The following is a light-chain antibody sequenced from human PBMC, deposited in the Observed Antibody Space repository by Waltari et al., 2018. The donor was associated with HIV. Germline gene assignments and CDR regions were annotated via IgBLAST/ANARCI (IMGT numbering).Light chain of an antibody. J-gene: IGKJ1*01. Sequence: DVVMTQSPDSLAVSLGERATINCKSTHSVFYRPNNKNYIAWYQQRPGQAPKLLISWASARESGVSDRFSGSGSGTNFTLTITSLKTEDVASYFCQQYLSPPPTFGQGTKVQIK. V-gene: IGKV4-1*01. CDR2: WAS. CDR1: HSVFYRPNNKNY. CDR3: QQYLSPPPT.